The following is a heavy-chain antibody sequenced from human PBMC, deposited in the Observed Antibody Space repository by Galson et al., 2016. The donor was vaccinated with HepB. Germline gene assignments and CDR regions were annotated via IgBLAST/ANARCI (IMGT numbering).Heavy chain of an antibody. CDR1: GYTFSNNA. Sequence: SVKVSCKASGYTFSNNAIHWVRHAPGQRLEWIGWINPGNDTTAYSDNFRGRVSIPWDTSARTAYMELTNLRSEDTAVYYCARDQLWLSRFFDHWCQGTLVTVSS. CDR2: INPGNDTT. V-gene: IGHV1-3*01. D-gene: IGHD6-19*01. CDR3: ARDQLWLSRFFDH. J-gene: IGHJ4*02.